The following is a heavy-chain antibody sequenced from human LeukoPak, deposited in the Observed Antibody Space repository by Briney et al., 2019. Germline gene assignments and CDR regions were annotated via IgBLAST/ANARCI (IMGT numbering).Heavy chain of an antibody. D-gene: IGHD1-26*01. CDR2: IRSKTNNYAT. CDR1: GFTFSGSA. J-gene: IGHJ4*02. CDR3: TTVGIVGGFLSPLDY. V-gene: IGHV3-73*01. Sequence: GGSLTLSCAASGFTFSGSAIHWVRQTPGKGLEWVGRIRSKTNNYATVYAASVKGRFTISRDDSENTAYLQMNSLKAEDTAVYYCTTVGIVGGFLSPLDYWGQGTLVTVSS.